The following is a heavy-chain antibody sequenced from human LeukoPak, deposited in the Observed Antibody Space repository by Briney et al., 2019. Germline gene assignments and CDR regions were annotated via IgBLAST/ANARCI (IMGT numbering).Heavy chain of an antibody. D-gene: IGHD4/OR15-4a*01. J-gene: IGHJ4*02. Sequence: SETLSLTCTVSGGSINSRSDYWGWIRQPPGKGLERIGSIYYSGSTHYNPSLKSRVTMSIDTSKNQFSLRLSSVTAADTAVYYCARRPGEYGGNDFDYWGQGTLVTVSS. CDR1: GGSINSRSDY. V-gene: IGHV4-39*01. CDR2: IYYSGST. CDR3: ARRPGEYGGNDFDY.